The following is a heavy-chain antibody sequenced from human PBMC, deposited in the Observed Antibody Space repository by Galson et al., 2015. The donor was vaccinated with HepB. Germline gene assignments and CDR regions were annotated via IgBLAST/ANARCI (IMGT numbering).Heavy chain of an antibody. D-gene: IGHD6-13*01. J-gene: IGHJ1*01. Sequence: LRLSCAASGFTFSSYNMNWVRQAPGKGLEWVSSISSRSSYIYYADSVKGRFTISRDNAKNSLYLQMNSLRAEDTAVYYCARDRPPGIAAAGSFQHWGQGTLVTVSS. CDR3: ARDRPPGIAAAGSFQH. CDR1: GFTFSSYN. CDR2: ISSRSSYI. V-gene: IGHV3-21*01.